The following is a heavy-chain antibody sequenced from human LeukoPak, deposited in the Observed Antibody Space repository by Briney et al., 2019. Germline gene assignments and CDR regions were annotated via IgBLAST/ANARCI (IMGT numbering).Heavy chain of an antibody. Sequence: GGSLRLSCAASGFTFHDYAMHWVRQAPGKGLEWVSGISWNSGSTAYADSVKGRFTISRDNAKNSLYLEMNSLRPEDTALYYCAKLAVAGKAPFDCWGQGTLVTVST. J-gene: IGHJ4*02. D-gene: IGHD6-19*01. CDR2: ISWNSGST. CDR1: GFTFHDYA. V-gene: IGHV3-9*01. CDR3: AKLAVAGKAPFDC.